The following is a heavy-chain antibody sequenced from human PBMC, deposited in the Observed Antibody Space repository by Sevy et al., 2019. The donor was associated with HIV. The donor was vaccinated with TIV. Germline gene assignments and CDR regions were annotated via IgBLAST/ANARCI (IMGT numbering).Heavy chain of an antibody. J-gene: IGHJ6*02. CDR2: IIPIFGTA. CDR1: GGTFSKYA. CDR3: ARDRGFSSTSEYGMDV. Sequence: PSVKVSCKASGGTFSKYAITWVRQAPGQGLEWMGGIIPIFGTANYAQKFQGRVTITADESTSTAYMELSSLRSEDTAVYYCARDRGFSSTSEYGMDVWGQGTTVTVSS. D-gene: IGHD2-2*01. V-gene: IGHV1-69*13.